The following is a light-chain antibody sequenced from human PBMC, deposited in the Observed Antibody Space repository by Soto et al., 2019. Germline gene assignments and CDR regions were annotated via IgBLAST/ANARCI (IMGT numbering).Light chain of an antibody. CDR2: SAS. Sequence: DIQMTQSPSTLSASVGDRVTITCRASQGITSYLAWYQQRPGKAPRLLIYSASTLQSGVLSRFSGSGYGTDFSLTISNLQPEDFATYYCQQLYSPTLTFGGGTKVDIK. J-gene: IGKJ4*01. V-gene: IGKV1-9*01. CDR1: QGITSY. CDR3: QQLYSPTLT.